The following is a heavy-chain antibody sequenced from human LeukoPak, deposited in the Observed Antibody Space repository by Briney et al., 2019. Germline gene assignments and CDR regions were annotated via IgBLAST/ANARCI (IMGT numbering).Heavy chain of an antibody. V-gene: IGHV4-59*01. J-gene: IGHJ3*02. Sequence: SETLSLTCTVSGGSISSYYWSRIRQPPGKGLEWIGYIYYSGSTNYNPSLKSRVTISVDTSKNQFSLKLSSVTAADTAVYYCARVDPDLRDAFDIWGQGTMVTVSS. CDR3: ARVDPDLRDAFDI. CDR2: IYYSGST. CDR1: GGSISSYY. D-gene: IGHD3-3*01.